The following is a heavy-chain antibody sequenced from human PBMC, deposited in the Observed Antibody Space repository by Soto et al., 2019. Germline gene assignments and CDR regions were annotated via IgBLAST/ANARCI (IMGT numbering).Heavy chain of an antibody. CDR3: VFDFWLVPTV. CDR1: GFTFSTHS. Sequence: EVQLVESGGGLVQPGGSLKLSCAASGFTFSTHSMNWVRQAPGRGLEWVSYIHSSSSWEVYADSVRGRFTVSRDNVKNSLYLQMSSLRAEDTAVYYCVFDFWLVPTVWGKGTTVTVSS. J-gene: IGHJ6*04. CDR2: IHSSSSWE. V-gene: IGHV3-48*01. D-gene: IGHD3-3*01.